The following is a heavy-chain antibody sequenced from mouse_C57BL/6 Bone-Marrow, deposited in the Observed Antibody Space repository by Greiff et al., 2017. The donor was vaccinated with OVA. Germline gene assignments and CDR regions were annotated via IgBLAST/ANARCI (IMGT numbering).Heavy chain of an antibody. CDR2: IDPSDSYT. CDR3: ARDYGSSRYYFDC. D-gene: IGHD1-1*01. Sequence: QVQLQQPGAELVRPGTSVKLSCKASGYTFTSYWMHWVKQRPGQGLEWIGVIDPSDSYTNYNQKFKGKATLTVDTSSSTAYMQLSSLTSEDSAVYYCARDYGSSRYYFDCWGQGTTLTVSS. CDR1: GYTFTSYW. V-gene: IGHV1-59*01. J-gene: IGHJ2*01.